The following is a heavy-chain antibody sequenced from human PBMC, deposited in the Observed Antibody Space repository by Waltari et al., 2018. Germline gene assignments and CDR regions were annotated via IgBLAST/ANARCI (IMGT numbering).Heavy chain of an antibody. Sequence: QVLLVQSGPEIKNPGSSVKVSCQPSVDILDNHAIKWIRQAPGQGLEWVGRLIPIPGIVNFAQKFRDRVAFSANSLTTTAYMDLRSLISDDTAVYYCARGEIRVEPNGAFDIWGQGTVVVVSS. V-gene: IGHV1-69*04. D-gene: IGHD2-15*01. CDR3: ARGEIRVEPNGAFDI. CDR2: LIPIPGIV. CDR1: VDILDNHA. J-gene: IGHJ3*02.